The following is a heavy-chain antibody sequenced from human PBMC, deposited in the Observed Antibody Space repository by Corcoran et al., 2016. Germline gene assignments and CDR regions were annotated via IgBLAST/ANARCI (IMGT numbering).Heavy chain of an antibody. V-gene: IGHV2-70*01. CDR3: ARALYYDILTGYYKGGDYYYGMDV. CDR2: IDWDDDK. Sequence: QVTLRESGPALVKPTQTLTLTCTFSGFSLSTSGMCVSWIRQPPGKALEWLALIDWDDDKYYSTSLKTRLTISKATSKNQVVLTMTNMDPVDTATYYCARALYYDILTGYYKGGDYYYGMDVWGQGTTVTVSS. D-gene: IGHD3-9*01. J-gene: IGHJ6*02. CDR1: GFSLSTSGMC.